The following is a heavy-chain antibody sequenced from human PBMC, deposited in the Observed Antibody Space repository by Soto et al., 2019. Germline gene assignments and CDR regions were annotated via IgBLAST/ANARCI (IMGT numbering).Heavy chain of an antibody. J-gene: IGHJ4*02. CDR3: ARGKELMVYAPLFDY. CDR1: GGSISSGGYS. CDR2: IYHSGST. D-gene: IGHD2-8*01. V-gene: IGHV4-30-2*01. Sequence: SETLSLTCAVSGGSISSGGYSWSWIRQPPGKGLEWIGYIYHSGSTYYNPSLKSRVTISVDRSKNQFSLKLSSVTAADTAVYYCARGKELMVYAPLFDYWGQGTLVTVSS.